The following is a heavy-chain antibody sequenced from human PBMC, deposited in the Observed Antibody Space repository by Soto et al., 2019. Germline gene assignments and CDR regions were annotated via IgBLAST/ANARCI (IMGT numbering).Heavy chain of an antibody. D-gene: IGHD6-13*01. J-gene: IGHJ3*02. CDR2: ISGSGGST. V-gene: IGHV3-23*01. Sequence: GGSLRLSCAASGFTFSSYAMSWVRQAPGNGLEWVSAISGSGGSTYYADSVKGRFTISRDNSKNTLYLQMNSLRAEDTAVYYCAKEPGIAAAVTGAFDIWGQGTMVTVSS. CDR1: GFTFSSYA. CDR3: AKEPGIAAAVTGAFDI.